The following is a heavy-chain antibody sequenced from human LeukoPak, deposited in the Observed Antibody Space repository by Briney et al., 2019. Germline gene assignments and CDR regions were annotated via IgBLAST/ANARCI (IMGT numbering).Heavy chain of an antibody. Sequence: PGGSLRLSCAASGFTFSDYYMSWIRQAPGKGREGVSYISSSGSTIYYADSVKGRFTISRDNAKNSLYLQMNSLRAEDTAVYYCARVRGSGVPAANFDYWGQGTLVTVSS. J-gene: IGHJ4*02. CDR2: ISSSGSTI. V-gene: IGHV3-11*01. D-gene: IGHD2-2*01. CDR3: ARVRGSGVPAANFDY. CDR1: GFTFSDYY.